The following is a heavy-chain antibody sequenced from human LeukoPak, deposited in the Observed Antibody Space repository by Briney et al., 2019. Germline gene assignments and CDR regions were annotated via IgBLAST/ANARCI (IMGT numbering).Heavy chain of an antibody. CDR1: GITFSTYG. J-gene: IGHJ6*02. V-gene: IGHV3-30*18. CDR3: ANAGRDSSSTISRGMDV. D-gene: IGHD6-13*01. CDR2: ISHDGNNI. Sequence: GGSLRLSCAASGITFSTYGMYWVRQAPGKGLEWVAVISHDGNNIYYADSVKGRFTISRDNSKNTLYLQMNSLRAEDTTVYYCANAGRDSSSTISRGMDVWGQGTTVTVSS.